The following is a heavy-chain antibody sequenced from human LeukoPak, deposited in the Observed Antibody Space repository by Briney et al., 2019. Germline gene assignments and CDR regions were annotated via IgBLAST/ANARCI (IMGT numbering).Heavy chain of an antibody. CDR2: ISSGGDTV. J-gene: IGHJ4*02. V-gene: IGHV3-48*03. Sequence: GGSLRLSCAASGFSFSTYEMNWVRQAPGKGLEWVSYISSGGDTVYYADSVKGRFTISRDNAKNSVFLQMNSQRAEDTAVYYCARLQMDYWGQGTLVTVSS. D-gene: IGHD5-24*01. CDR1: GFSFSTYE. CDR3: ARLQMDY.